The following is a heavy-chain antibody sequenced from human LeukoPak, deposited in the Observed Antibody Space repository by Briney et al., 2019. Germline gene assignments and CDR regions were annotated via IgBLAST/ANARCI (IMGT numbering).Heavy chain of an antibody. D-gene: IGHD5-24*01. CDR2: IYYSGST. V-gene: IGHV4-59*08. CDR3: ARHTALGRWLPPFDY. Sequence: KPSETLSLTCTVSGGSISSYYWSWIRQPPGKRLEWIGYIYYSGSTNYNPSLKSRVTISVDTSKNQFSLKLSSVTAADTAVYYCARHTALGRWLPPFDYWGQGTLVTVSS. CDR1: GGSISSYY. J-gene: IGHJ4*02.